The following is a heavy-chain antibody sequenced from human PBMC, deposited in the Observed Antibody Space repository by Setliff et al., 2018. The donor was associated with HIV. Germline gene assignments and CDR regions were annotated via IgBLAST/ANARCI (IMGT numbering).Heavy chain of an antibody. V-gene: IGHV3-72*01. CDR1: GFTFRAYC. Sequence: GGSLRLSCAASGFTFRAYCMDWVRQAPGKGLEWVARSRNKANSYTTEYAASVKGRFTISRDDSENSLYLQMNSLKTEDTAVYYCVRDVAATNMVRGMIYHYYFMEVWGKGTTVTVSS. D-gene: IGHD3-10*01. J-gene: IGHJ6*03. CDR2: SRNKANSYTT. CDR3: VRDVAATNMVRGMIYHYYFMEV.